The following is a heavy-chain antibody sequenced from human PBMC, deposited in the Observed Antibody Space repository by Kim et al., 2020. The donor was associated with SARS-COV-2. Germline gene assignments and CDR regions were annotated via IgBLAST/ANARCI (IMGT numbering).Heavy chain of an antibody. Sequence: AQKFQGRVTMTRDTSISTAYMELSSLRSDDTAVYYCARQGPRITGTTGDYWGQGTLVTVSS. CDR3: ARQGPRITGTTGDY. V-gene: IGHV1-2*02. J-gene: IGHJ4*02. D-gene: IGHD1-7*01.